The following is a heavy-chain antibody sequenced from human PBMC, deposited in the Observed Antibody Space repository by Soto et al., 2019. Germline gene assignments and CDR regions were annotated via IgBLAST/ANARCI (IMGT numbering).Heavy chain of an antibody. CDR2: ISGSGGSP. CDR3: AKDPSVGSVTTVDY. D-gene: IGHD4-17*01. CDR1: GFTFSRYA. V-gene: IGHV3-23*01. Sequence: EVQLLESGGGLVQPGGSLRLSCAASGFTFSRYAMSWVRQAPGKGLECVSAISGSGGSPYYADSVKSRFTISRDNSKNTLYLQMNSLRAEDTAVYYCAKDPSVGSVTTVDYCGQGTLVTVSS. J-gene: IGHJ4*02.